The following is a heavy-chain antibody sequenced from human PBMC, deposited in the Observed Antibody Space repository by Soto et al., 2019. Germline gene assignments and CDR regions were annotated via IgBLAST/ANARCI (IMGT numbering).Heavy chain of an antibody. D-gene: IGHD3-22*01. CDR1: GGTFSSYA. V-gene: IGHV1-69*13. CDR3: ARSYYYDSSGYYPHVSYIFNAFDY. Sequence: SVKVSCKASGGTFSSYAISWVRQAPGQGLEWMGGIIPIFGTANYAQKFQGRVTITADESTSTAYMELSSLRSEDTAVYYCARSYYYDSSGYYPHVSYIFNAFDYWGQGTLVTVSS. J-gene: IGHJ4*02. CDR2: IIPIFGTA.